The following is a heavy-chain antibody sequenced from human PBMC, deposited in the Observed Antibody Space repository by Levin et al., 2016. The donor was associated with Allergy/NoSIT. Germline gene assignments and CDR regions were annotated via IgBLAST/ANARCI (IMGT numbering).Heavy chain of an antibody. J-gene: IGHJ6*02. D-gene: IGHD6-13*01. Sequence: WIRQPPGKGLEWIGYIYYSGSTNYNPSLKSRVTISVDTSKNQFSLKLSSVTAADTAAYYCARGHPIVIAAAGPPIKYYYYGMDVWGQGTTVTVSS. CDR2: IYYSGST. V-gene: IGHV4-59*01. CDR3: ARGHPIVIAAAGPPIKYYYYGMDV.